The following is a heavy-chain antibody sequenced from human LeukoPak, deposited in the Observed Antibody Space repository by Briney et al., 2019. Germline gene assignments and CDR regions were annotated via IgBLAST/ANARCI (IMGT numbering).Heavy chain of an antibody. D-gene: IGHD3-3*01. CDR3: ARQMGKRIFGVVIITCFDP. CDR2: IYYSGSI. Sequence: SETLSLTCTVSGGSISSSSYYWGWIRQPPGKGLEWIGSIYYSGSIYYNPSLKSRVTISVDTSKNQFSLKLNSVTAADTAMYYCARQMGKRIFGVVIITCFDPWGQGTLVTVSS. V-gene: IGHV4-39*01. CDR1: GGSISSSSYY. J-gene: IGHJ5*02.